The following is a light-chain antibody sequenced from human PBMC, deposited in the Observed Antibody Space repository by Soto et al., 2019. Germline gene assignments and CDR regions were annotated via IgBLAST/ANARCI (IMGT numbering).Light chain of an antibody. CDR1: SNDVRAYNY. CDR3: NSYTISSTWV. J-gene: IGLJ3*02. Sequence: QSALTQPASVSGSPGQSITISCTGTSNDVRAYNYVSWYQQHPGKAPKLMISEVSNRPSGISNRFSGSKSGNTASLTISGLHTEDEADYYCNSYTISSTWVFGGGTKLTVL. V-gene: IGLV2-14*01. CDR2: EVS.